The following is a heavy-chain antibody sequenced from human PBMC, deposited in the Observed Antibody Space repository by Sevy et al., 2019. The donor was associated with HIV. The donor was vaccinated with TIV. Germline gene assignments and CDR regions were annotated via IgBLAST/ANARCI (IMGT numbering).Heavy chain of an antibody. Sequence: GGSRRLSCAASGFTFSSYSFHWVRQAPGKGLEWVSSISGLGNYIYYSDSMKGRFTISRDNAKNSLYLHMSSLRADDTAVYYCARAGNWPYFDYWGQGTLVTVSS. CDR2: ISGLGNYI. J-gene: IGHJ4*02. V-gene: IGHV3-21*01. CDR1: GFTFSSYS. CDR3: ARAGNWPYFDY. D-gene: IGHD1-1*01.